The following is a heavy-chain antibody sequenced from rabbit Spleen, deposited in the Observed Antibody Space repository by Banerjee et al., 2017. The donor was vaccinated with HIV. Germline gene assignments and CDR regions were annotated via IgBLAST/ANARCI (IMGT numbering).Heavy chain of an antibody. CDR3: ARDGAGNSYFNL. CDR1: GFDLSTYY. CDR2: IDPVFGVT. V-gene: IGHV1S7*01. D-gene: IGHD8-1*01. J-gene: IGHJ4*01. Sequence: QLVESGGGLVQPGGSLKLSCKASGFDLSTYYMNWVRQAPGKGLEWIGYIDPVFGVTYYASWVNGRFTISSHSAQNMLYLQLNSLTAADTATYFCARDGAGNSYFNLWGPGTLVTVS.